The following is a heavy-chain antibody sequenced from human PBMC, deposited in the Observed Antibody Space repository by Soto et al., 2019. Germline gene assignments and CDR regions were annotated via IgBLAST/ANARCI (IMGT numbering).Heavy chain of an antibody. V-gene: IGHV3-23*01. CDR2: ISGSGGST. CDR1: VFTFISYA. CDR3: AGGRPSSAY. Sequence: GWSLRLSCASSVFTFISYAMSWVRQAPGKGLEWVSAISGSGGSTYYADSVKGRFTISRDNSKNTLYLQMNSLRAEDTAVYYCAGGRPSSAYWGQGTLVTVSS. J-gene: IGHJ4*02. D-gene: IGHD2-15*01.